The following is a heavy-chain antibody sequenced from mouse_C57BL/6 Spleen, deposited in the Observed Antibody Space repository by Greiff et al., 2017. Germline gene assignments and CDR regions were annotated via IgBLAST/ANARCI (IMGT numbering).Heavy chain of an antibody. CDR1: GYTFTSYK. V-gene: IGHV1-12*01. CDR2: IYPGNGDT. J-gene: IGHJ2*01. D-gene: IGHD1-1*01. Sequence: QVQLQESGAELVRPGASVKMSCKASGYTFTSYKMHWVKQTPRQGLEWIGAIYPGNGDTTYNQKFKGKATLTVDKSSSTAYMQLSCLTSEDYAVNFCARADGSSYFGCWGHGTTLAVST. CDR3: ARADGSSYFGC.